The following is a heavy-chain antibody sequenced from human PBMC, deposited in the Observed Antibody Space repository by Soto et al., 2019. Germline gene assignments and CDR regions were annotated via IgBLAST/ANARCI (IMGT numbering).Heavy chain of an antibody. J-gene: IGHJ4*02. D-gene: IGHD2-21*01. Sequence: QVQLVESGGGVVQPGRSLRVSCAASGFTFSSHGMHWVRQAPGKGLEWVAVIWYDGSNKYYGESVKGRFIXXXXNSKXXXXXXXXXXXXXDTAIYYCARWGPDKVLDYWGQGTLVTVSS. V-gene: IGHV3-33*01. CDR2: IWYDGSNK. CDR3: ARWGPDKVLDY. CDR1: GFTFSSHG.